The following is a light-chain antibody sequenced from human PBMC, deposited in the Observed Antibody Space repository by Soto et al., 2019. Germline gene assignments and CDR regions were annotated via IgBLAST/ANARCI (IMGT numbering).Light chain of an antibody. V-gene: IGKV3-20*01. CDR1: QSVSSSY. J-gene: IGKJ1*01. Sequence: EIVLTQSAGTLSLSQGERATLSCRASQSVSSSYLAWYQQKPGQAPRLLIYGASSRATGIPDRFSGSGSGTDFTLTISRLEPEDFAVYYCQQYGSSPWTFGQGTKVDI. CDR2: GAS. CDR3: QQYGSSPWT.